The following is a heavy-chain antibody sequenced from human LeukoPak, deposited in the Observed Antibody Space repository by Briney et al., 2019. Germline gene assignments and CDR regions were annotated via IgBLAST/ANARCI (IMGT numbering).Heavy chain of an antibody. CDR3: ARGYYGLGSHCCHMDV. CDR1: GISLSNYG. J-gene: IGHJ6*01. Sequence: GGSLTLSCVVSGISLSNYGMTWVRQAPGKGLGWVSYISERGGSTTYADSVKGRFTISRDTSLHTLYLQMNHLRAEHTAVYFCARGYYGLGSHCCHMDVWGEGSTITVSA. D-gene: IGHD3-10*01. V-gene: IGHV3-23*01. CDR2: ISERGGST.